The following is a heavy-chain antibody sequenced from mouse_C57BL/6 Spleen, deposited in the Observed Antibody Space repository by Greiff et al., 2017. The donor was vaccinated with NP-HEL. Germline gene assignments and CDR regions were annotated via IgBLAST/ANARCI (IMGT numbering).Heavy chain of an antibody. CDR1: GYTFTDYE. J-gene: IGHJ4*01. D-gene: IGHD2-12*01. V-gene: IGHV1-15*01. CDR3: TREYYIAMDY. CDR2: IDPETGGT. Sequence: VQLQQSGAELVRPGASVTLSCKASGYTFTDYEMHWVKQTPVHGLEWIGAIDPETGGTAYNQKFKGKAILTADKSSSTAYMELRSLTSEDSAVYYCTREYYIAMDYWGQGTSVTVSS.